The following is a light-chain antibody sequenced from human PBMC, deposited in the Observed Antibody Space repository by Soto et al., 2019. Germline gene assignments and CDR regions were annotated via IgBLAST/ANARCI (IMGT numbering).Light chain of an antibody. CDR3: QQYYNTPIT. J-gene: IGKJ5*01. V-gene: IGKV4-1*01. Sequence: DIVMTQSPDSLAVSLGERATINCKSSQSVLYSSNNKNYLAWYQQKPRQPPKLLIYWASTRQSGVPARFSGSGSGTDFTLTISSLQAEDLAVYYCQQYYNTPITFAQGTRLEIK. CDR2: WAS. CDR1: QSVLYSSNNKNY.